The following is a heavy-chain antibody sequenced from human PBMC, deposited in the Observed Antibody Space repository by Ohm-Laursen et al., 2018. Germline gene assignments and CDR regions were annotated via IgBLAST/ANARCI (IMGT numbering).Heavy chain of an antibody. J-gene: IGHJ4*02. Sequence: SLRLSCAASGFTFSNFGMHWVRQAPGKGLEWVANIKQDGSEKYFVDSVKGRFTISRDSAKNSLYLQMNSLRAEDTAVYYCARSMTTMVRRRSYYFDYWGQGTLVTVSS. CDR1: GFTFSNFG. V-gene: IGHV3-7*01. D-gene: IGHD3-10*01. CDR2: IKQDGSEK. CDR3: ARSMTTMVRRRSYYFDY.